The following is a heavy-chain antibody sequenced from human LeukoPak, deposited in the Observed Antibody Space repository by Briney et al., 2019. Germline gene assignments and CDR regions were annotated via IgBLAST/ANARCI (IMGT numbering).Heavy chain of an antibody. J-gene: IGHJ4*02. D-gene: IGHD3-22*01. V-gene: IGHV4-34*01. CDR3: ARVYYYDSSGYYYFFDY. CDR1: GESFSGYY. CDR2: INYSGST. Sequence: SETLSLTCAVYGESFSGYYWTWIRQPPGKGLEWIGSINYSGSTYYNPSLKSRVTISVDTSKNQFSLKLSSVTAADTAVYYCARVYYYDSSGYYYFFDYWGQGTLVTVSS.